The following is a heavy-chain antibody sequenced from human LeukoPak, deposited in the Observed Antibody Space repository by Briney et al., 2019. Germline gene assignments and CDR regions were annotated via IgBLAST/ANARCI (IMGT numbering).Heavy chain of an antibody. V-gene: IGHV1-18*01. CDR2: VSTHDVNT. Sequence: ASVKVSCKAPGYSFTSYGISWVRQAPGQGLEWMGWVSTHDVNTKYAQKLQGRLTLTTDTSTSTAYMELRSLRSDDTAVYYCARASLGRGYFDYWGQGTLVAVSS. CDR3: ARASLGRGYFDY. CDR1: GYSFTSYG. D-gene: IGHD5-24*01. J-gene: IGHJ4*02.